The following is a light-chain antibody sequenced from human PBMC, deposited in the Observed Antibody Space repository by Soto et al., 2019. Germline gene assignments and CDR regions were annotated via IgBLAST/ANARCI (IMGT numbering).Light chain of an antibody. V-gene: IGLV2-14*01. CDR3: SSYTGSSTPYV. Sequence: QSALTQLPPFPGPLERSFTTPALGTRRNVGGYNYVSWYQQHPGKAPKLMIYEVSNRPSGVSNRFSGSKSGNTASLTISGLQAEDEADYYCSSYTGSSTPYVFGTGTKLTVL. CDR2: EVS. CDR1: RRNVGGYNY. J-gene: IGLJ1*01.